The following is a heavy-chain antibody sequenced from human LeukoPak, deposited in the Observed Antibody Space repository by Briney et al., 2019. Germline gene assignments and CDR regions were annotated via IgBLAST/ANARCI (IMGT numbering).Heavy chain of an antibody. CDR3: AREPDRYYDSSGYRGIFDY. V-gene: IGHV4-59*12. J-gene: IGHJ4*02. CDR2: IYYSGST. Sequence: SETLSLTCTVSGGSISSYYWSWIRQPPGKGLEWIGYIYYSGSTNYNPSLKSRVTISVDTSKNQFSLKLSSVTAADTAVYYCAREPDRYYDSSGYRGIFDYWGQGTLVTVSS. CDR1: GGSISSYY. D-gene: IGHD3-22*01.